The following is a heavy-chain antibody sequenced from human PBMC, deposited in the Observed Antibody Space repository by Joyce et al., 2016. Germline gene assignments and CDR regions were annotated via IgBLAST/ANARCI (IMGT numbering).Heavy chain of an antibody. J-gene: IGHJ3*01. CDR2: ISYDGTNK. D-gene: IGHD1-26*01. CDR3: ARPQWELRNYGFDL. Sequence: QVQLVESGGGVVQPGTSLRLSCAASGFSFSDYVIHWVRQAPGKGLEWLTVISYDGTNKHYANSVKGRSTTARDNSKNTVYLQMNSLRLEDTAVYYCARPQWELRNYGFDLWGQGTMVTVSS. V-gene: IGHV3-30*04. CDR1: GFSFSDYV.